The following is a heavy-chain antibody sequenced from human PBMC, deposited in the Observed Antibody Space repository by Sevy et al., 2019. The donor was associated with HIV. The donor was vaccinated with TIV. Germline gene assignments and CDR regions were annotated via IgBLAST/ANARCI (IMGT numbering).Heavy chain of an antibody. CDR3: AGENAWGRGYS. Sequence: SETLSLTCTVSGGSITSLYWNWIRQPPGKGLEWIANIYYNGNINYNPSLKSRVTFSLDTSKNQFSLRLSSVTAAATAMYYCAGENAWGRGYSWGQGTLVTVSS. V-gene: IGHV4-59*08. CDR2: IYYNGNI. CDR1: GGSITSLY. J-gene: IGHJ4*02. D-gene: IGHD1-26*01.